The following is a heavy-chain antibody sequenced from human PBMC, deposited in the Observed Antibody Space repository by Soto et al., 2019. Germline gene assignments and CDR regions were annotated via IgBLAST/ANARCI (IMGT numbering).Heavy chain of an antibody. V-gene: IGHV4-59*12. Sequence: SETLSLTCTVSGGSISSYYWSWIRQPPGKGLEWIGYIYYSGSTNYNPSLKSRVTISVDTSKNHFSLDLTSVTAADTAVYYCVRGRILRLRFGDFDSWGQGTLVTVSS. CDR2: IYYSGST. J-gene: IGHJ4*02. D-gene: IGHD5-12*01. CDR1: GGSISSYY. CDR3: VRGRILRLRFGDFDS.